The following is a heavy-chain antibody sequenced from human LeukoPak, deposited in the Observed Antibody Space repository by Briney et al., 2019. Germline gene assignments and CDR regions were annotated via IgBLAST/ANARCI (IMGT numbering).Heavy chain of an antibody. D-gene: IGHD6-19*01. Sequence: PGGSLRLSCAASGFTFSSYSMNWVRQAPGKGLEWVSSISSSSSYIYYADSVKGRFTISRDNAKNSLYLQMNRLGAEDTAVYYCARALGAVAGPVVYWGQGTLVTVSS. CDR1: GFTFSSYS. CDR3: ARALGAVAGPVVY. J-gene: IGHJ4*02. CDR2: ISSSSSYI. V-gene: IGHV3-21*01.